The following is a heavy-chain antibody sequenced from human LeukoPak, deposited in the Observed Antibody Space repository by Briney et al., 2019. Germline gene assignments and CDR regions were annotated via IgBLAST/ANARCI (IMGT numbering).Heavy chain of an antibody. V-gene: IGHV1-2*02. D-gene: IGHD6-13*01. CDR2: INPNSGGT. Sequence: ASVKVSCKASGYTFTDYYMHWVRQAPGQGLEWMGWINPNSGGTNYAQKFQGRVTMTRDTSISTAYMELSRLRSDDTAVYYCARDSSSYYYYYGMDVWGQGTTVTVSS. CDR3: ARDSSSYYYYYGMDV. CDR1: GYTFTDYY. J-gene: IGHJ6*02.